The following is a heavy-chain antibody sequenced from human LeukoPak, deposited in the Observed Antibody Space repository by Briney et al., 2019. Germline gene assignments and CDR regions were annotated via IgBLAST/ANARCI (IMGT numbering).Heavy chain of an antibody. V-gene: IGHV3-23*01. CDR1: GFTFSNYG. J-gene: IGHJ4*02. CDR3: AKTQGYFDY. Sequence: PGGSLRLSCAASGFTFSNYGMTWVPQAPGKGLEWVSGISGSGGTTYDADSVKGRFTVSRDNSKNILYLQMNSLRADDTAVYFCAKTQGYFDYWGQGTLVTVSS. CDR2: ISGSGGTT.